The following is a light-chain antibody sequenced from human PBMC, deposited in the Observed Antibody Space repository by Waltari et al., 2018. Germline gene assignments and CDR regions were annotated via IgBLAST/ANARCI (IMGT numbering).Light chain of an antibody. V-gene: IGKV4-1*01. Sequence: DIVMTQSPDSLPVSLGERATLNCKSSQSVLYNTDNKNYLAWYQQKPGQSPKLLIYWASTRESVVPDRFSGSGYGTDFPLTISGLQADDAAIYFCQQYYDIPVTFGQGTRLEIK. CDR3: QQYYDIPVT. J-gene: IGKJ2*01. CDR1: QSVLYNTDNKNY. CDR2: WAS.